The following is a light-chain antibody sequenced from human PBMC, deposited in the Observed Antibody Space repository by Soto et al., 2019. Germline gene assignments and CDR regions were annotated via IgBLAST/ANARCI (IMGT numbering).Light chain of an antibody. Sequence: EIVITQSPAALSVSPGERATFSCRASQSVSSNLAWYQQKPGQAPRLLIYDASNRATGIPARFSGSGSGTDFTLTISSLEPEDFAVYYCQQRSNWPRTFGQGTKV. CDR1: QSVSSN. CDR2: DAS. V-gene: IGKV3-11*01. CDR3: QQRSNWPRT. J-gene: IGKJ1*01.